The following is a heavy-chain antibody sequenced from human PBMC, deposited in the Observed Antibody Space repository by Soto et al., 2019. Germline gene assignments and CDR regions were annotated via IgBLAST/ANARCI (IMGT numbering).Heavy chain of an antibody. J-gene: IGHJ6*03. V-gene: IGHV1-18*01. Sequence: ASVKVSCKASGYTFTSYGISWVRQAPGQGLEWMGWISAYNGNTNYTQKLQGRVTMTTDKSTSTAYMELMSLRSYDTAVYYCARDYDFWSGYYPPGKYYYYMDVWGKGTTVTVSS. CDR2: ISAYNGNT. D-gene: IGHD3-3*01. CDR3: ARDYDFWSGYYPPGKYYYYMDV. CDR1: GYTFTSYG.